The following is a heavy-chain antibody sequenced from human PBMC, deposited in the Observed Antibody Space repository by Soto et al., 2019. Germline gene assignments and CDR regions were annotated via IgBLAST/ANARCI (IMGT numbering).Heavy chain of an antibody. V-gene: IGHV3-33*01. Sequence: QVQLVESGGGVVQPGRSLRLSCAASGFTFRSYGMHWVRQAPGKGLEWVAVIWYDGSNKYYADSVKGRFTISRDNSKNTLYLQMNSLRAEDTAVYYCARDIVVVPAAHYMDVWGKGTTVTVSS. D-gene: IGHD2-2*01. J-gene: IGHJ6*03. CDR1: GFTFRSYG. CDR3: ARDIVVVPAAHYMDV. CDR2: IWYDGSNK.